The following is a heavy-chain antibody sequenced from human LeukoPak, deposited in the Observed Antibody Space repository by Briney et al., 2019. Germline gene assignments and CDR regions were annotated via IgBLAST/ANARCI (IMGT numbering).Heavy chain of an antibody. CDR1: GFTFSSYS. J-gene: IGHJ4*01. Sequence: GGSLTLSCAASGFTFSSYSMNCVRQAPGKGLEWVANIKQDGSETTYADSVRGRFTIFRDNAKDSVYLQMNSLRAEDSATYYCVREGFYFFDFWGQGTLVTVSS. CDR2: IKQDGSET. CDR3: VREGFYFFDF. V-gene: IGHV3-7*01.